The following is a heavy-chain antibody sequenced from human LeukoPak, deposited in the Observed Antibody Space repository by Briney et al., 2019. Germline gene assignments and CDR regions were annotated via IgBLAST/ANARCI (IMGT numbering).Heavy chain of an antibody. CDR2: ISGSGGST. J-gene: IGHJ4*02. D-gene: IGHD1-26*01. CDR1: GFTFSSYA. Sequence: GGSLRLSCAASGFTFSSYAMSWVRQAPGKGLEWVSVISGSGGSTDYADSVKGRFTISRDNSKNTLYLQMNSLRAEDTALYYCAKQTLRFSGSHFDYWGQRTLVTVSS. CDR3: AKQTLRFSGSHFDY. V-gene: IGHV3-23*01.